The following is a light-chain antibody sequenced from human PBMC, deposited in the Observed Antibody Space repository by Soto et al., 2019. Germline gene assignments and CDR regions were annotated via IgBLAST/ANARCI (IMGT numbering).Light chain of an antibody. CDR1: SSNIGSNY. CDR3: ATWDDSLSGHYV. Sequence: QSVLTQPPSASGTPGQRVTISCSGSSSNIGSNYVCWYQHLPGTSPKLLIYRNNPRPSGVPDRFSGSRSGTSASLAISGLRSEDEGDYYCATWDDSLSGHYVFGTGTKVTIL. CDR2: RNN. V-gene: IGLV1-47*01. J-gene: IGLJ1*01.